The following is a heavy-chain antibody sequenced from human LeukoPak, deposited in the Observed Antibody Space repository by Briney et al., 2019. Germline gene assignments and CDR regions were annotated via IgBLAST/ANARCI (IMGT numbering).Heavy chain of an antibody. D-gene: IGHD6-25*01. CDR2: IHKDGLNT. V-gene: IGHV3-74*01. CDR3: ARESEAAGTYYLDH. Sequence: GGSLRLSCAPSGFTFNEFWLHWARQVPGKGLRWASRIHKDGLNTWYADSLKGRFTISRDNAENTVYLQLNSLRVEDTAVYYCARESEAAGTYYLDHWGQGNLVTVSS. J-gene: IGHJ4*02. CDR1: GFTFNEFW.